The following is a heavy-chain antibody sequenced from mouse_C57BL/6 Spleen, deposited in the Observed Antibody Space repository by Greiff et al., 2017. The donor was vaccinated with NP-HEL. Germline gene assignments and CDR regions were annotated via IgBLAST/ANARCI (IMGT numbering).Heavy chain of an antibody. CDR2: ISSGSSTI. D-gene: IGHD2-14*01. J-gene: IGHJ4*01. V-gene: IGHV5-17*01. CDR1: GFTFSDYG. CDR3: ARPIYYRGAMDY. Sequence: VQLKESGGGLVKPGGSLKLSCAASGFTFSDYGMHWVRQAPEKGLEWVAYISSGSSTIYYADTVKGRFTISRDNAKNTLFLQMTSLRSEDTAMYYCARPIYYRGAMDYWGQGTSVTVSS.